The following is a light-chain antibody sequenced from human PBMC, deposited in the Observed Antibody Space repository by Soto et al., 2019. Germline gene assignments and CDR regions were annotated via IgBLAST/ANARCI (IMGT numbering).Light chain of an antibody. CDR2: WAS. J-gene: IGKJ4*01. V-gene: IGKV4-1*01. Sequence: DIVMTQSPDSLAVSLGERATIHCKSSQNVLYTSNNKTYLTWYRQKPGQAPELLIYWASTREFGVPDRFSGSGSGTDFTLTITSLQAEDVAVYYCQQSYTTPLTFGGGTKLEI. CDR1: QNVLYTSNNKTY. CDR3: QQSYTTPLT.